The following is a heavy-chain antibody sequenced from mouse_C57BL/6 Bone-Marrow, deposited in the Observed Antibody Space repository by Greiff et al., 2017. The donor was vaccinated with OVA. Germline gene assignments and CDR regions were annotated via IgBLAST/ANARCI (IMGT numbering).Heavy chain of an antibody. V-gene: IGHV5-4*01. J-gene: IGHJ3*01. Sequence: EVMLVESGGGLVKPGGSLKLSCAASGFTFSSYAMSWVRQTPEKRLEWVATISDGGSYTYYPDNVKGRFTISRDNAKNNLYLQMGHLKSEDTAMYYCARDKGYDGYPAWFAYWGQGTLVTVSA. CDR1: GFTFSSYA. D-gene: IGHD2-3*01. CDR2: ISDGGSYT. CDR3: ARDKGYDGYPAWFAY.